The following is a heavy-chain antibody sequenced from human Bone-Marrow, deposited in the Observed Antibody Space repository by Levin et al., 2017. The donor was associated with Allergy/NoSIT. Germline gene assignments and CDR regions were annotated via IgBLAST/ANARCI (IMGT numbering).Heavy chain of an antibody. Sequence: SETLSLTCTVSGGSISSGAYYWTWIRQHPGKGLEWIGYIYSSGSTFYNPSLKSRVTISVDTSKNQFSLQLSSVTAADTAVYYCASQVVPAAVDYYYYMDVWGKGTSVTVSS. J-gene: IGHJ6*03. CDR2: IYSSGST. CDR3: ASQVVPAAVDYYYYMDV. D-gene: IGHD2-2*01. V-gene: IGHV4-31*03. CDR1: GGSISSGAYY.